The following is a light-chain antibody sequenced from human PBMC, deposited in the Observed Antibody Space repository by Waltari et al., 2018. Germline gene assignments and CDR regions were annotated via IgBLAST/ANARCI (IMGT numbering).Light chain of an antibody. J-gene: IGKJ2*01. Sequence: DIQMTQSPSTLSASVGDRVAITCRASQSISSWLAWYQQKPGKAPKLLIYKASTLESGVPSRFGGIGSGAEFTLTISSLQPDDFATYYCQQYNSYPHTFGQGTKLEIK. V-gene: IGKV1-5*03. CDR2: KAS. CDR1: QSISSW. CDR3: QQYNSYPHT.